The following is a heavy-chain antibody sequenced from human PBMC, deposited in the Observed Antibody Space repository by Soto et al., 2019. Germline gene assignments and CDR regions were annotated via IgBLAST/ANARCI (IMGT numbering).Heavy chain of an antibody. CDR1: GYTFTSYV. Sequence: ASVKVSCKASGYTFTSYVINWVRQATGQGLEWMGWLNPKSGNRGYAQKFQGSVPMTRNTSISTAYMELSGLRSEDTAVYYCARYGPIVVVPAADYGMDVWGQGKTVTVS. CDR3: ARYGPIVVVPAADYGMDV. CDR2: LNPKSGNR. D-gene: IGHD2-2*01. V-gene: IGHV1-8*01. J-gene: IGHJ6*02.